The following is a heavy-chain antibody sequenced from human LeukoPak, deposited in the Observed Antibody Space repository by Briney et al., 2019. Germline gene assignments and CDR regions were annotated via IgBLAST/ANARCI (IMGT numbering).Heavy chain of an antibody. D-gene: IGHD3-3*01. CDR1: GFTFSSYA. Sequence: GGSLGLSCAASGFTFSSYAMSWVRQAPGKGLEWVSAISGSGGSTYYADSVKGRFTISRDNSKNTLYLQMNSLRAEDTAVYYCAKALFTIFGVVTPFDYWGQGTLVTVSS. CDR2: ISGSGGST. CDR3: AKALFTIFGVVTPFDY. V-gene: IGHV3-23*01. J-gene: IGHJ4*02.